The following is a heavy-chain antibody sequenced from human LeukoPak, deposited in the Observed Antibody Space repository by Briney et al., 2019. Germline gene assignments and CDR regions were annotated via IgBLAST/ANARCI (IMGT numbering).Heavy chain of an antibody. CDR3: AKDLAEDILTGFYLDAFDI. D-gene: IGHD3-9*01. J-gene: IGHJ3*02. Sequence: SGGSLRLSCAVSGFTFDDYAMHWVRQAPGKGLEWVSGINWNSGSMGYADSVKGRFTISRDNAKNSLYLQMNSLRAEDTALYYCAKDLAEDILTGFYLDAFDIWGQGTMVTVSS. V-gene: IGHV3-9*01. CDR1: GFTFDDYA. CDR2: INWNSGSM.